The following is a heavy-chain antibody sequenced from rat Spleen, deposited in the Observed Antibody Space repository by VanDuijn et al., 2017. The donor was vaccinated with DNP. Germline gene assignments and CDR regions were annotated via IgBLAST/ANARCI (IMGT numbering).Heavy chain of an antibody. CDR1: GFTFSDYN. V-gene: IGHV5-7*01. Sequence: EVQLVESGGGLVQPGRSLKLSCAASGFTFSDYNMAWVRQAPKKGLEWVATISYDGSSTYYRDSVKGRVTITRDNAKSTLYLQMDSLRSEDTATYYCARRAGYFDYWGQGVMVTVSS. CDR3: ARRAGYFDY. D-gene: IGHD4-3*01. J-gene: IGHJ2*01. CDR2: ISYDGSST.